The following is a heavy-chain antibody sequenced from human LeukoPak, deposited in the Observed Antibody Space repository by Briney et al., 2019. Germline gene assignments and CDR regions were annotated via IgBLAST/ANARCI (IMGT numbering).Heavy chain of an antibody. CDR3: ARTAVAANTFGY. CDR1: GFTFSSYA. J-gene: IGHJ4*02. Sequence: GGSLRLSCAASGFTFSSYAMHWVRQAPGKGLEWVAVISYDGSNKYYADSVKGRFTISRDNSKNTLYLEMNRLRAEDTAVFYCARTAVAANTFGYWGQGTLVTVSS. V-gene: IGHV3-30-3*01. D-gene: IGHD6-19*01. CDR2: ISYDGSNK.